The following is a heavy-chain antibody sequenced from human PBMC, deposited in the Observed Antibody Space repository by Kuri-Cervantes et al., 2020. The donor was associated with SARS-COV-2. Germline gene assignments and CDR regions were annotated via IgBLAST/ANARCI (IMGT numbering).Heavy chain of an antibody. CDR3: ARGGGVVVPAAIYLIWFDP. D-gene: IGHD2-2*02. CDR1: GGTFSSYA. J-gene: IGHJ5*02. Sequence: SVKVSCKASGGTFSSYAISWVRQAPGQGREWMGGIIPIFGTANYAQKFQGRVTITADESKSTAYMELSSLRSKDTAVYYCARGGGVVVPAAIYLIWFDPWGQGTLVTVSS. V-gene: IGHV1-69*13. CDR2: IIPIFGTA.